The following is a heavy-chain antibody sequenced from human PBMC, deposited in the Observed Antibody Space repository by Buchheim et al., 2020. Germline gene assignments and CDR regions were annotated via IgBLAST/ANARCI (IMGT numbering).Heavy chain of an antibody. D-gene: IGHD3-22*01. CDR1: GYSFTSYW. CDR2: IDPSDSYT. J-gene: IGHJ4*02. Sequence: EVQLVQSGAEVKKPGESLRISCKGSGYSFTSYWISWVRQMPGKGLEWMGRIDPSDSYTNYSPSFQGHVTISADKSISTAYLKWSSLKDTDTAMCDCARQYYGSCCYSGWGQGTL. V-gene: IGHV5-10-1*03. CDR3: ARQYYGSCCYSG.